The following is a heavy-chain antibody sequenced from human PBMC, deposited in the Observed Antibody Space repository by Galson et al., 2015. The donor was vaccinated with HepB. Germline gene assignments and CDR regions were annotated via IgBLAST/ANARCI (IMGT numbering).Heavy chain of an antibody. J-gene: IGHJ4*02. Sequence: SLRLSCAASGFTFSSYGMHWVRQAAGKGLEWVALISNDGNNKFYAESVTGRFTISRDNFKNTVYLQMNSLRVEDTAVYYCVRDDFNDPSLFDFWGQGTLVTVSS. V-gene: IGHV3-30*03. D-gene: IGHD1-1*01. CDR3: VRDDFNDPSLFDF. CDR2: ISNDGNNK. CDR1: GFTFSSYG.